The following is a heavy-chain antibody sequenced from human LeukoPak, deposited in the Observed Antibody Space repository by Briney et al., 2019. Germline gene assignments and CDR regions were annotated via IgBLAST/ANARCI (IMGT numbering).Heavy chain of an antibody. V-gene: IGHV4-4*02. CDR1: GGSLSSSNW. CDR3: AQAGAYSSSWYGY. Sequence: SGTLSLTSDVYGGSLSSSNWWSWVRQPPGKGLEWIGEIYHSGSTNYNPSLKSRVTISVDKFQNQFSLRLSSVNAADTAVYYCAQAGAYSSSWYGYWGQGTLVTVSS. D-gene: IGHD6-13*01. CDR2: IYHSGST. J-gene: IGHJ4*02.